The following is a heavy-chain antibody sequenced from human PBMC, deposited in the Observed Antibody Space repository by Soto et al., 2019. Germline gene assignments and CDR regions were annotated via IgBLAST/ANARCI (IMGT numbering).Heavy chain of an antibody. J-gene: IGHJ6*02. V-gene: IGHV1-18*01. CDR1: GYTFTSYG. CDR3: AGSYSSGYSLGYYYGMDV. Sequence: QVQLVQSGAEVKKPGASVKVSCKASGYTFTSYGISWVRQAPGQGLEWMGWISAYNGNTNYAQKLQGRVTMTTDTSTSTAYMELRSLRSDDTAVYYCAGSYSSGYSLGYYYGMDVWGQGTTVTVSS. CDR2: ISAYNGNT. D-gene: IGHD3-22*01.